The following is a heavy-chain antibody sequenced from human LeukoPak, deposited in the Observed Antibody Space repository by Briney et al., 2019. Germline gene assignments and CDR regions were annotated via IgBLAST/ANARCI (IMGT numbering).Heavy chain of an antibody. CDR2: INWNGGSR. D-gene: IGHD3-3*01. CDR1: GFAFDDYG. V-gene: IGHV3-20*04. Sequence: GGSLRLXCAASGFAFDDYGMSWVRQAPGKGLEWVSGINWNGGSRGYADSVKGRFTISRDNAKNSLYLQMNSLRAEDTALYYCARYYDFDYYYYYMDVWGKGTTVTVSS. J-gene: IGHJ6*03. CDR3: ARYYDFDYYYYYMDV.